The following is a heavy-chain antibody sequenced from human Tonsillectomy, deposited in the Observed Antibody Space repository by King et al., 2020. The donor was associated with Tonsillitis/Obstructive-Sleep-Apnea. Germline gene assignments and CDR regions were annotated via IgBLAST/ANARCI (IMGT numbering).Heavy chain of an antibody. CDR3: ARCRGNTMVQS. J-gene: IGHJ5*02. CDR2: IYSGANT. CDR1: GFTVSSSY. V-gene: IGHV3-53*01. D-gene: IGHD3-10*01. Sequence: EVQLVESGGGLIQPGGSLRLSCAASGFTVSSSYMTWVRQAPGKGLEWGSVIYSGANTYYADSVKGRFTISSDNSKNTLYLQMNSLRAEDTAVYYCARCRGNTMVQSWGQGTLVTVSS.